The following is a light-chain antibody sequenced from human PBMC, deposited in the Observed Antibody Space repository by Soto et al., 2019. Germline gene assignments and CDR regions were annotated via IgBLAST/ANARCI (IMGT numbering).Light chain of an antibody. V-gene: IGLV3-21*04. Sequence: SYELTQPPSVSVAPGKTARMTCGGDNIGSKSVLWYQQKPGQAPVLVIYYDVDRPSGIPERFSGSKSGNTATLTISRAEAADEADYYCQVWDSITYHVVFGGGTKLTVL. CDR1: NIGSKS. J-gene: IGLJ2*01. CDR2: YDV. CDR3: QVWDSITYHVV.